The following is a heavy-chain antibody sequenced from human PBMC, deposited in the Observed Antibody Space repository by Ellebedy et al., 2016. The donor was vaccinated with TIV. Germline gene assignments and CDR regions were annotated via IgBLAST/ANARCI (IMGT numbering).Heavy chain of an antibody. Sequence: GESLKISXAASGFMFSDYAINWVRQSPGKGLEWVSSINGRGDRTYYADSVKGRFTISRDNSRNVMYLQMHGLRVEDTAIYYCAGGELLSLFDYWGQGTLVTVSS. CDR1: GFMFSDYA. J-gene: IGHJ4*02. D-gene: IGHD3-10*01. CDR3: AGGELLSLFDY. V-gene: IGHV3-23*01. CDR2: INGRGDRT.